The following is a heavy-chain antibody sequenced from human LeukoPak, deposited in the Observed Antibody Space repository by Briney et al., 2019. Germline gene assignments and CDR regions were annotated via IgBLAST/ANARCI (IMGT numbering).Heavy chain of an antibody. D-gene: IGHD3-10*01. CDR2: INHSGST. CDR3: AISLHYYGSGSVGFDP. J-gene: IGHJ5*02. Sequence: SETLSLTCAVYGGSFIGYYWSWMRQPPGKGLEGIGEINHSGSTNYNPSLKSRVTISVDTSKNQFSLKLSSVTAADTAVYYCAISLHYYGSGSVGFDPWGQGPLVTVSS. V-gene: IGHV4-34*01. CDR1: GGSFIGYY.